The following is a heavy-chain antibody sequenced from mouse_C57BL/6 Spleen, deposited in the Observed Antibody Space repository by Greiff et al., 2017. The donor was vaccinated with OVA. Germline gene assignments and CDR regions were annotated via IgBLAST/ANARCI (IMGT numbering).Heavy chain of an antibody. CDR2: IYPRDGST. CDR1: GYTFTDHT. D-gene: IGHD2-14*01. CDR3: AGWGQYDYFYY. Sequence: VQLQQSDAELVKPGASVKISCKVSGYTFTDHTIHWMKQRPEQGLEWIGYIYPRDGSTKYNEKFKGKATLTAATSSSTAYMQLNSLASEYPAVYFCAGWGQYDYFYYWGQGTTPT. J-gene: IGHJ2*01. V-gene: IGHV1-78*01.